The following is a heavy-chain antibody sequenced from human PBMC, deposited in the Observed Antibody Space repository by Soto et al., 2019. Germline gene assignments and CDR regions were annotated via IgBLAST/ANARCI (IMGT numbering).Heavy chain of an antibody. Sequence: ASVKVSCKASGYTFTGYYMHWVRQAPGQGLEWMGWINPNSGGTNYAQKFQGWVTMTRDTSISTAYMELSRLRSDDTAVYYCARSGYPRPDYYYGMDVWGQGTTVTVSS. V-gene: IGHV1-2*04. CDR2: INPNSGGT. J-gene: IGHJ6*02. D-gene: IGHD5-18*01. CDR1: GYTFTGYY. CDR3: ARSGYPRPDYYYGMDV.